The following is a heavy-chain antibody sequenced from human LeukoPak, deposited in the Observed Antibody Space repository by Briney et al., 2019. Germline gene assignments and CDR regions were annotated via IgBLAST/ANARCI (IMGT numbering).Heavy chain of an antibody. D-gene: IGHD2-2*01. V-gene: IGHV3-49*03. CDR1: GFTFGDYA. J-gene: IGHJ4*02. CDR3: TTIPYCSSTSCYGR. CDR2: IRSKAYGGTT. Sequence: GRSLRLSCTASGFTFGDYAMSWFRQAPGKGLEWVGFIRSKAYGGTTDYAAPVKGRFTISRDDSKNTLYLQMNSLKTEDTAVYYCTTIPYCSSTSCYGRWGQGTLVTVSS.